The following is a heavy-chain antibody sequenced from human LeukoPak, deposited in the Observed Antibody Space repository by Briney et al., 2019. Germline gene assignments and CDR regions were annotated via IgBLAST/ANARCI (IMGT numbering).Heavy chain of an antibody. D-gene: IGHD3-22*01. J-gene: IGHJ3*02. CDR1: GYSISSGYY. Sequence: SETLSLTCSVSGYSISSGYYWGWIRQPPGKGLEWIGSIYNSGSTYYNPSLKSRVTISVDTSKNQFSLKLRSVTAADTAMYYCACLTTADAFDIWGQGTMVTVSS. V-gene: IGHV4-38-2*01. CDR3: ACLTTADAFDI. CDR2: IYNSGST.